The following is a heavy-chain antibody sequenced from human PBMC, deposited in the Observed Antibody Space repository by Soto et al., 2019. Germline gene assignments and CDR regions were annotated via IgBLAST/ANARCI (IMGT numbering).Heavy chain of an antibody. V-gene: IGHV4-59*01. CDR2: IYYSGST. CDR3: AREVWLSVAGKSRDNWFDP. CDR1: GGSISSYY. Sequence: QVQLQESGPGLVKPSETLSLTCTVSGGSISSYYWSWIRQPPGKGLEWIGYIYYSGSTNYNPSLKSRVPLSVDTSKNQVSLKLSSVTAADTAVYYWAREVWLSVAGKSRDNWFDPWGQGTLVTVSS. D-gene: IGHD6-19*01. J-gene: IGHJ5*02.